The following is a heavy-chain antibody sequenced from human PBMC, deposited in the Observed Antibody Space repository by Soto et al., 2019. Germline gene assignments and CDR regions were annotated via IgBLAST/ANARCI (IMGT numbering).Heavy chain of an antibody. CDR3: ARASDITGTTPYYYGMDV. CDR1: GGTFSSYA. J-gene: IGHJ6*02. Sequence: QVQLVQSGAEVKKPGSSVKVSCKASGGTFSSYAISWVRQAPGQGLEWMGGIIPIFGTANYAQKFQGRDTITADESTSTAYMELSSLRSDDTAVYYCARASDITGTTPYYYGMDVWGQGTTVTVSS. V-gene: IGHV1-69*12. CDR2: IIPIFGTA. D-gene: IGHD1-7*01.